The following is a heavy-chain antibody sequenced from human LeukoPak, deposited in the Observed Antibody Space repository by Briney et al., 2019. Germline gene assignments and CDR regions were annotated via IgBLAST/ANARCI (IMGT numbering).Heavy chain of an antibody. CDR2: ISSSSTI. J-gene: IGHJ4*02. V-gene: IGHV3-48*01. CDR3: ARVLLLWFGELDY. D-gene: IGHD3-10*01. Sequence: GGSLRLSCAASGFTFSSYSMNWVRQAPGKGLEWVSYISSSSTIYYADSVKGRFTISRDNAKNSLYLQMNSLRAEDTAVYYCARVLLLWFGELDYWGQGTLVTVSS. CDR1: GFTFSSYS.